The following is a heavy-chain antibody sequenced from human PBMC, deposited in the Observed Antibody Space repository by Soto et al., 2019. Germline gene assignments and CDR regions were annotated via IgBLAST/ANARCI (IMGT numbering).Heavy chain of an antibody. Sequence: YSLKISFQGSCYIFSNNWIDWVRQMPGKGLEWVGVIYPGDSDTRYSPSFRGQVTISADKSISHVYLHWSSLKASDNATYYCAKQTAGLFDSWGQGTLVTDS. CDR3: AKQTAGLFDS. D-gene: IGHD6-25*01. CDR2: IYPGDSDT. CDR1: CYIFSNNW. V-gene: IGHV5-51*01. J-gene: IGHJ4*02.